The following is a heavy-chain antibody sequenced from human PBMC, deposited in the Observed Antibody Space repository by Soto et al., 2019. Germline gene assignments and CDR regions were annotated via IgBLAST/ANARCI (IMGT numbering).Heavy chain of an antibody. Sequence: ALSGNCTVSGGSISSGGYYWRWILQHPGKGLEWIGYIYYSGSTYYNPSLKSRVTISVDTSKNQFSLKLSSVTAADTAVYYCARDRALLWFGDRSGAFDIWGQGTMFTVSS. V-gene: IGHV4-31*03. CDR3: ARDRALLWFGDRSGAFDI. CDR2: IYYSGST. J-gene: IGHJ3*02. D-gene: IGHD3-10*01. CDR1: GGSISSGGYY.